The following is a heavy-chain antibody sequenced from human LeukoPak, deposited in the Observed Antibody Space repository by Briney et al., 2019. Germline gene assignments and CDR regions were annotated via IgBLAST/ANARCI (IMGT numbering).Heavy chain of an antibody. D-gene: IGHD2-2*01. CDR3: AKAYQLFLDY. J-gene: IGHJ4*02. CDR1: GFTFSSYG. Sequence: GGSLRLSCAASGFTFSSYGMHWVRQAPGKGLEWVAFIRYDGSNKYYADSVKGRFTISRDNSKNTLYLQMNSLRAEDTAVHYCAKAYQLFLDYWGQGTLVTIYS. V-gene: IGHV3-30*02. CDR2: IRYDGSNK.